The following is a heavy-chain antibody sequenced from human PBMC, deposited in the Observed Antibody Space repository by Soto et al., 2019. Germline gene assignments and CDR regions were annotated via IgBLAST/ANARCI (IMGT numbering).Heavy chain of an antibody. Sequence: GGCLRLSCAASGFTFSSYGMHWVRQAPGKGLEWVAVIWYDGSNKYYADSVKGRFTISRDNSKNTLYLQMNSLRAEDTAVYYCAREKVYGDPRLAFDSWGQGTLVTVSS. V-gene: IGHV3-33*01. CDR2: IWYDGSNK. J-gene: IGHJ5*01. CDR3: AREKVYGDPRLAFDS. CDR1: GFTFSSYG. D-gene: IGHD4-17*01.